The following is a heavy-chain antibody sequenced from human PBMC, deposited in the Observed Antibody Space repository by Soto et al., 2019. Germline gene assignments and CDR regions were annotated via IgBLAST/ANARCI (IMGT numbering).Heavy chain of an antibody. V-gene: IGHV3-53*04. CDR3: ARHYGDYRGNFDY. CDR2: IYSGGST. CDR1: GFTVSSNY. Sequence: EVQLVESGGGLVQPGGSLRLSCAASGFTVSSNYMSCVRQAPGKGLEWVSVIYSGGSTYYADSVKGRFTISRHNSKNTLYLQMNSLRAEDTAVYYCARHYGDYRGNFDYWGQGTLVTVSS. D-gene: IGHD4-17*01. J-gene: IGHJ4*02.